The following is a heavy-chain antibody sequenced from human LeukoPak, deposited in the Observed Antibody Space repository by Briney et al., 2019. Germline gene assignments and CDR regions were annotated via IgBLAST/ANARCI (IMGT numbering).Heavy chain of an antibody. CDR3: ARHEDSGSPRSLWFDP. D-gene: IGHD3-10*01. Sequence: SETLSLTCAVYGGSFSGYYWSWIRQPPGKGLEWIGYIYYSGSTNYNPSLKSRVTISVDTSKNQFSLKLSSVTAADTAVYYCARHEDSGSPRSLWFDPWGQGTLVTVSS. CDR2: IYYSGST. V-gene: IGHV4-59*08. J-gene: IGHJ5*02. CDR1: GGSFSGYY.